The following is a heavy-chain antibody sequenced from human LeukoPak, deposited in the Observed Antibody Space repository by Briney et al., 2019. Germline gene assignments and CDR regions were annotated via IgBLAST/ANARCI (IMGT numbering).Heavy chain of an antibody. V-gene: IGHV7-4-1*02. D-gene: IGHD3-10*01. J-gene: IGHJ4*02. CDR2: INTNTGNP. CDR3: ARDLWFGELSSGFDY. Sequence: GASVKVSCKASGYTFTSYAMNRVRQAPGQGLEWMGWINTNTGNPTYAQGFTGRFVFSLDTSVSTAYLQISSLKAEDTAVYYCARDLWFGELSSGFDYWGQGTLVTVSS. CDR1: GYTFTSYA.